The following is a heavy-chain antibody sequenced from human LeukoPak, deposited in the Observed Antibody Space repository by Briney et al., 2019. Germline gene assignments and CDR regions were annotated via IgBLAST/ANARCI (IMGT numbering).Heavy chain of an antibody. CDR2: INGDGSST. CDR3: ARARLAVAGYDY. CDR1: GFTCSCYR. J-gene: IGHJ4*02. V-gene: IGHV3-74*01. Sequence: QPGGPVRLSCAASGFTCSCYRMHWLPHAPGQGLVWVSRINGDGSSTSYADSVKGRFTISRDNAKTTLYLQMNSLRAEDTAVYYCARARLAVAGYDYWGQGTLVTVSS. D-gene: IGHD6-19*01.